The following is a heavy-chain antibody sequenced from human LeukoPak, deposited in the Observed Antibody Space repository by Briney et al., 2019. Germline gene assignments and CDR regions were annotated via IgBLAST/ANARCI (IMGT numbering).Heavy chain of an antibody. J-gene: IGHJ4*02. V-gene: IGHV4-59*08. D-gene: IGHD3-10*01. Sequence: PSETLSLTCTVSGGSISSYYWSWIRQPPGKGLEWIGYIYYSGRTNYNPSLKSRVTISVDTSKNQFSLKLSSVTAADTAVYYCARSRSRHGTFDYWGQGTLVTVSS. CDR3: ARSRSRHGTFDY. CDR2: IYYSGRT. CDR1: GGSISSYY.